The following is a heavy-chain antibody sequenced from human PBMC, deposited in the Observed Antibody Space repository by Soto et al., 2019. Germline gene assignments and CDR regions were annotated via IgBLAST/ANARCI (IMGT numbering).Heavy chain of an antibody. CDR2: IYYSGST. J-gene: IGHJ5*02. Sequence: SETLSLTCTVSVGSISSYYWSWIRQPPGKGLECIGYIYYSGSTNYNPSLKSRVTISVDTSKNQFSLKLNSVTAADTAVYYCARLGGNAYCGGDCYLDPWGQGTLVTVSS. V-gene: IGHV4-59*01. CDR3: ARLGGNAYCGGDCYLDP. D-gene: IGHD2-21*02. CDR1: VGSISSYY.